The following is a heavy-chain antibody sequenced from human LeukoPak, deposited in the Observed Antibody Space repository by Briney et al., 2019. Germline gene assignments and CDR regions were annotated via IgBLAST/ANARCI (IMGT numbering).Heavy chain of an antibody. D-gene: IGHD2/OR15-2a*01. J-gene: IGHJ3*02. CDR2: ISSSSSYI. CDR3: ARERDEYAFDI. CDR1: GWTFSSYS. Sequence: PGGSLRLSRPASGWTFSSYSMNWLGQAPGERLEGVSSISSSSSYIYYADSVKGRFTIPRDNAKNSLSLQTHSLRAEDTAVYYCARERDEYAFDIWGQGKTVTLSS. V-gene: IGHV3-21*01.